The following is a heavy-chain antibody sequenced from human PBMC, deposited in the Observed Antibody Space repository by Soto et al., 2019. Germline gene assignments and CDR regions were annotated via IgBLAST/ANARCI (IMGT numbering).Heavy chain of an antibody. V-gene: IGHV3-53*01. CDR1: GFTVSSNY. J-gene: IGHJ4*02. Sequence: EVQLVESGGGLIQPGGSLRLSCAASGFTVSSNYMSWVRQAPGKGLEWVSIIYSGGSTYYADSVKGRFTISRDNSKNTLYIQMKSLSGEATAVYYCARGYDESGYDYWGQGTLVNVSS. CDR3: ARGYDESGYDY. CDR2: IYSGGST. D-gene: IGHD3-22*01.